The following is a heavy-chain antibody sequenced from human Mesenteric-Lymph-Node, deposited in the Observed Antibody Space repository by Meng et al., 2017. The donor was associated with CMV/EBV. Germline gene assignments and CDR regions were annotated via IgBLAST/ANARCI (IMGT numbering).Heavy chain of an antibody. Sequence: SETLSLTCTVSGAPISGYYWSWIRQPPGKGLEWIGYIYYGGNTDYNPSLKSRVTISLDTSRNQFALKLTSATAADTAVYYCARVFASGYRTYYIDYWGQGTLVTVSS. V-gene: IGHV4-59*01. D-gene: IGHD3-22*01. J-gene: IGHJ4*02. CDR2: IYYGGNT. CDR1: GAPISGYY. CDR3: ARVFASGYRTYYIDY.